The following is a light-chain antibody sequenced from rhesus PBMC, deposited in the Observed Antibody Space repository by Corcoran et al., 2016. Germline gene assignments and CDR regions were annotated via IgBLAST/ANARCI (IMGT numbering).Light chain of an antibody. J-gene: IGLJ1*01. CDR2: EVS. CDR1: SRDIGGYGS. CDR3: SSYASSCTFI. V-gene: IGLV2-13*03. Sequence: AAPTPSTSVSGSPGQSVTFSCTGTSRDIGGYGSVAWYQHPPGKAPKLMIYEVSKRPSGVSDRFSGSKSGNTASLTISGLQAEDEADYYCSSYASSCTFIFGAGTRLTVL.